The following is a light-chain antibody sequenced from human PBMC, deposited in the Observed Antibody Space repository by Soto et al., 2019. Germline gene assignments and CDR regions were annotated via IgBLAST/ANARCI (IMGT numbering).Light chain of an antibody. CDR2: DAS. J-gene: IGKJ5*01. CDR3: QHRSIWPVS. Sequence: EIVLTQSPATLSLSPGERATLSCRASQSFSSYLAWYQQKHGQAPRLLIFDASNRATGIPARFSGSGSGTDFTLTISSLEPEDFAVYYCQHRSIWPVSFGQGTRLEIK. CDR1: QSFSSY. V-gene: IGKV3-11*01.